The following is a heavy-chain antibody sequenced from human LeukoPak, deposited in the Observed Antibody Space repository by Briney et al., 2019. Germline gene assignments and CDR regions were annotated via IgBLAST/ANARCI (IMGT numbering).Heavy chain of an antibody. D-gene: IGHD3-22*01. Sequence: KASETLSLTCTVSGGSITSVSYSWSWIRQPAGKGLEWIGRIYSSGSTNYNPSLKSRVTISVDTSKKQFSLKLNSVTAADTAVYYCAREKIGYYDSSGRGWFDPWGQGTLVTVSS. CDR3: AREKIGYYDSSGRGWFDP. V-gene: IGHV4-61*02. J-gene: IGHJ5*02. CDR1: GGSITSVSYS. CDR2: IYSSGST.